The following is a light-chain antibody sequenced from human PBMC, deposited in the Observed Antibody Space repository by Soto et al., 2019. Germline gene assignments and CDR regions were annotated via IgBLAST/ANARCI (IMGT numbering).Light chain of an antibody. V-gene: IGKV1-5*03. CDR3: QQYDSSST. Sequence: DIQMTQSPSTLSASVGDIVTITCRASPSISSWLAWYQQKPGKAPKVLIYKASTLATGVPSRFSGSGSGTEFALTLSSLQPDDFATYYCQQYDSSSTFGGGTKVEIK. CDR2: KAS. CDR1: PSISSW. J-gene: IGKJ4*01.